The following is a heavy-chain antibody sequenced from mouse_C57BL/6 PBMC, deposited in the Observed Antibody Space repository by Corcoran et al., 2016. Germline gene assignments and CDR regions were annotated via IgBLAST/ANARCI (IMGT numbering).Heavy chain of an antibody. CDR1: GYAFSSYW. CDR2: IYPGDGDT. V-gene: IGHV1-80*01. Sequence: QVQLQQSGAEQVKPGASVTISCKASGYAFSSYWRNWVKQRPGKGLEWIGQIYPGDGDTNYNGKFKGKATRTADKSSSTAYMQLSSLTSEDSAVYCCAKGWDSSGSYYFDYCGQGTTLTVSS. J-gene: IGHJ2*01. CDR3: AKGWDSSGSYYFDY. D-gene: IGHD3-2*02.